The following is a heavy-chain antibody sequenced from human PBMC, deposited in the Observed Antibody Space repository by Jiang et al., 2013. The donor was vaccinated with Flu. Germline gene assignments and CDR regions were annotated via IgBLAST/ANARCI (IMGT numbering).Heavy chain of an antibody. J-gene: IGHJ4*02. V-gene: IGHV3-33*01. Sequence: TFSSYGMHWVRQAPGKGLEWVAVIWYDGSNKYYADSVKGRFTISRDNSKNTLYLQMNSLRAEDTAVYYCARVALKGGSYSPDFDYWGQGTLVTVSS. CDR1: TFSSYG. D-gene: IGHD1-26*01. CDR2: IWYDGSNK. CDR3: ARVALKGGSYSPDFDY.